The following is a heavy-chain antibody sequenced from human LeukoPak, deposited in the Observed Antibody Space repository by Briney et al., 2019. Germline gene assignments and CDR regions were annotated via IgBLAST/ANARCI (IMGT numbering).Heavy chain of an antibody. V-gene: IGHV4-30-4*01. D-gene: IGHD3-22*01. Sequence: PSETLSLTCTVSGGSISSGDYYWSWIRQPPGKGLEWIGYIYYSGSTYYNPSLKSRVTISVDTSKNQFSLKLSSVTAAGTAVYYCARVRPYYYDSSGYYPFDYWGQGTLVTVSS. J-gene: IGHJ4*02. CDR3: ARVRPYYYDSSGYYPFDY. CDR2: IYYSGST. CDR1: GGSISSGDYY.